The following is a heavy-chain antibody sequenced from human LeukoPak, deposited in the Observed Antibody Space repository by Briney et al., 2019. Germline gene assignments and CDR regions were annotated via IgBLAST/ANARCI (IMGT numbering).Heavy chain of an antibody. V-gene: IGHV3-21*01. Sequence: GGSLRLSCAASGFTFSSYSMNWVRQAPGKGLEWVSSISSSSSYIYYADSVKGRFTISRDNAKNSLYLHMNSLRADDTAVYYCARPGRSVTQGYWGQGTLVTVSS. J-gene: IGHJ4*02. CDR1: GFTFSSYS. CDR2: ISSSSSYI. D-gene: IGHD3-10*01. CDR3: ARPGRSVTQGY.